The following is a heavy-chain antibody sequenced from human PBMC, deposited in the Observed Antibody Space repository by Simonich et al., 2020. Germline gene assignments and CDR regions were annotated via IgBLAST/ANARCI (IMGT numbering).Heavy chain of an antibody. CDR3: ARHAGFAFDI. CDR1: GGSISSSSYY. J-gene: IGHJ3*02. V-gene: IGHV4-39*01. D-gene: IGHD6-13*01. Sequence: QLQLQESGPGLVKPSETLSLTCTVSGGSISSSSYYWGWIRQPPGKGLEWIGSIYYSGRTYYTPSLKRRVTIAVDTSKNQVSLKLSSVTAADTAVYYCARHAGFAFDIWGQGTMVTVSS. CDR2: IYYSGRT.